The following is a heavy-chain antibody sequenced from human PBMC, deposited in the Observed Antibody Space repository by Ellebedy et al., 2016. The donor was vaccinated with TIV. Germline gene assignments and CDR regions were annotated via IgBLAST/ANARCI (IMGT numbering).Heavy chain of an antibody. D-gene: IGHD3-10*01. CDR2: TYPGDSDT. Sequence: KVSCKGSGYSFTSYWIGWVRQMPGKGLEWMGITYPGDSDTRYSPSFQGQVTISADKSISTAYLQWSSLKASDTAIYYCARRSGRGSGSYYRIDYWGQGTLVTVSS. V-gene: IGHV5-51*01. CDR1: GYSFTSYW. CDR3: ARRSGRGSGSYYRIDY. J-gene: IGHJ4*02.